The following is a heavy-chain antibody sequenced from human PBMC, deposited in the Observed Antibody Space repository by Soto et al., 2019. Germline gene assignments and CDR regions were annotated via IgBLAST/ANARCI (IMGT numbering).Heavy chain of an antibody. Sequence: EVQLVESGGGLVQPGGSLRLSCAASGFTVSSNYMSWVRQAPGKGLEWVSVIYSGGSTYYADSVKGRFTISRDNSKNTLYVQMNSLRAEDTAVYYCARDGDCSGGSCPTAYYFDYWGQGSLATVSS. CDR1: GFTVSSNY. CDR3: ARDGDCSGGSCPTAYYFDY. CDR2: IYSGGST. V-gene: IGHV3-66*01. D-gene: IGHD2-15*01. J-gene: IGHJ4*02.